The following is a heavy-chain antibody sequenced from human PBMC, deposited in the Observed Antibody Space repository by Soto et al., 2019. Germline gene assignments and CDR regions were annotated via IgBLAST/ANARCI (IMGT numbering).Heavy chain of an antibody. CDR3: ARGALGYCSSTSCYTGDDAFDI. D-gene: IGHD2-2*02. CDR2: INPNSGGT. V-gene: IGHV1-2*04. CDR1: GYTFTGYY. Sequence: ASVKVSCKASGYTFTGYYMQWVRQAPGQGLEWMGWINPNSGGTNYAQKFQGWVTMTRDTSISTAYMELSRLRSDDTAVYYCARGALGYCSSTSCYTGDDAFDIWGQGTMVTVSS. J-gene: IGHJ3*02.